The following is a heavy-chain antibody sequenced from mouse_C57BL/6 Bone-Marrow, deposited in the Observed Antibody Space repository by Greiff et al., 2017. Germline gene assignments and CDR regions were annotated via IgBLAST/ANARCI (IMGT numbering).Heavy chain of an antibody. J-gene: IGHJ4*01. D-gene: IGHD1-1*01. CDR2: IYPGDGDT. CDR1: GYAFSSSW. V-gene: IGHV1-82*01. CDR3: AIIYHHAMDY. Sequence: VQLQQSGPELVKPGASVKISCKASGYAFSSSWMNWVKQRPGKGLEWIGRIYPGDGDTNYNGKFKGKATLTADKSSSTAYMQLSSLTSEDSAVYFCAIIYHHAMDYWGQGTSVTVSS.